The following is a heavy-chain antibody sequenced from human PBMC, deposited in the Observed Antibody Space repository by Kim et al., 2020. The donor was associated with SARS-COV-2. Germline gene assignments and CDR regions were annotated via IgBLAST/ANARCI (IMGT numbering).Heavy chain of an antibody. J-gene: IGHJ4*02. CDR1: GYTFTGYY. V-gene: IGHV1-2*06. CDR3: AMVLMVRGVINTNDY. Sequence: ASVKVSCKASGYTFTGYYMHWVRQAPGQGLEWMGRINPNSGGTNYAQKFQGRVTMTRDTSISTAYMELSRLRSDDTAVYYCAMVLMVRGVINTNDYWGQGTLVTVSS. D-gene: IGHD3-10*01. CDR2: INPNSGGT.